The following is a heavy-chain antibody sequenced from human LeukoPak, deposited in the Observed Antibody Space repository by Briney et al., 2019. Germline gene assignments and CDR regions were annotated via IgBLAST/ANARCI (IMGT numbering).Heavy chain of an antibody. Sequence: PSETLSLTCAVSGDSISTSNWWSWVRQPPGKGLEWIGEIYHTGNTNYNPSLKSRVTISVDKSKNQFSLKLTSVTAADTAVYYCARAKTVTIFGVVIWGFDYWGQGTLVTVSS. CDR1: GDSISTSNW. CDR3: ARAKTVTIFGVVIWGFDY. V-gene: IGHV4-4*02. J-gene: IGHJ4*02. CDR2: IYHTGNT. D-gene: IGHD3-3*01.